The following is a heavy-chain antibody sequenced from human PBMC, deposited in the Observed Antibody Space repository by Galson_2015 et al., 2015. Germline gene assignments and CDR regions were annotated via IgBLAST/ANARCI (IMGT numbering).Heavy chain of an antibody. CDR3: ARISGYCSGGSCYSPYYYYYGMDV. J-gene: IGHJ6*02. CDR2: IYYSGST. D-gene: IGHD2-15*01. Sequence: TLFLTCTVSGGSISSGGYYWSWIRQHPGKGLEWIGYIYYSGSTYYNPSLKSRVTISVDTSKNQFSLKLSSVTAADTAVYYCARISGYCSGGSCYSPYYYYYGMDVWGQGTTVTVSS. V-gene: IGHV4-31*03. CDR1: GGSISSGGYY.